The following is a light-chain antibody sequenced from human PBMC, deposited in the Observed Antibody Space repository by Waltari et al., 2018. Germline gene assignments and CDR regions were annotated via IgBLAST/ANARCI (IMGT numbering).Light chain of an antibody. Sequence: QSALTQPASVSGSPGQSTTISCPGTSNACGTYSSVSWSPQHPGKAPQLIIYDVTKRPSGVSDRFSGSKSGNTAFLTISGLQAEDEADYHCCTYAGSSTYAFGTGTTVSVL. CDR3: CTYAGSSTYA. V-gene: IGLV2-23*02. CDR1: SNACGTYSS. CDR2: DVT. J-gene: IGLJ1*01.